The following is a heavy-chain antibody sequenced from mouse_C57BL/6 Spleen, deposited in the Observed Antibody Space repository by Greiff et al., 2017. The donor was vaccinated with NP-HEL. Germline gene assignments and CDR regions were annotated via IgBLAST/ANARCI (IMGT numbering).Heavy chain of an antibody. CDR2: IYPRSGNT. V-gene: IGHV1-81*01. Sequence: QVQLKQSGAELARPGASVKLSCKASGYTFTSYGISWVKQRTGQGLEWIGEIYPRSGNTYYNEKFKGKATLTADKSSSTAYMELRSLTSEDSAVYFCARRGVTVDDGMDYWGQGTSVTVSS. CDR3: ARRGVTVDDGMDY. D-gene: IGHD1-1*01. J-gene: IGHJ4*01. CDR1: GYTFTSYG.